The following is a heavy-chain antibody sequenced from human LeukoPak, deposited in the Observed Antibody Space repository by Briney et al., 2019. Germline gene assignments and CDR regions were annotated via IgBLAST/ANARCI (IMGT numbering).Heavy chain of an antibody. D-gene: IGHD2-21*02. CDR3: ARGHCGGDCYSDLWDY. J-gene: IGHJ4*02. V-gene: IGHV4-39*07. CDR1: GGSISSSSYY. Sequence: ASETLSLTCTVSGGSISSSSYYWGWIRQPPGKGLEWIGRIYTSGSTNYNPSLKSRVTISVDTSKNQFSLKLSSVTAADTAVYYCARGHCGGDCYSDLWDYWGQGTLVTVSS. CDR2: IYTSGST.